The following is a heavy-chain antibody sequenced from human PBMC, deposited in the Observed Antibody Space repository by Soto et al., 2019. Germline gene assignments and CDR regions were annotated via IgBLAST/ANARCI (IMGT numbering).Heavy chain of an antibody. D-gene: IGHD2-15*01. Sequence: EVQLVESGGGLVQPGRSLRLSCAASGFTFDDYAMHWVRQAPGKGLEWVSGISWNSGSIGYADSVKGRFTISRDNAKNSLYLQMNSLRAEDTALYYCAKDSRVGYWSGGSCPFDYWGQGTLVTVSS. CDR1: GFTFDDYA. CDR3: AKDSRVGYWSGGSCPFDY. J-gene: IGHJ4*02. V-gene: IGHV3-9*01. CDR2: ISWNSGSI.